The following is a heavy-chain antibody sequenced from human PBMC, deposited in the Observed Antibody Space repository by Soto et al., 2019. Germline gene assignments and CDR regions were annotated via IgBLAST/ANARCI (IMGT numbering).Heavy chain of an antibody. CDR3: ARDLVGYCSSTSCYNWFDP. J-gene: IGHJ5*02. Sequence: ASVKVSCKASGDTFTGYYMHWVRQAPGQGLEWMGWINPNSGVTKYAQKFQGWVTMTRDTSIRTVYMQLSRLRSDDTAVYYCARDLVGYCSSTSCYNWFDPWGQGTLVTVSS. CDR1: GDTFTGYY. D-gene: IGHD2-2*01. V-gene: IGHV1-2*04. CDR2: INPNSGVT.